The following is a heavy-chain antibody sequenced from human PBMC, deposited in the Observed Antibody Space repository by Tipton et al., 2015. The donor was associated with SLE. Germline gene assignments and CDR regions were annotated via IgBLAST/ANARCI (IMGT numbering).Heavy chain of an antibody. D-gene: IGHD3-10*01. Sequence: TLSLTCTVSGASISRGGYYWSWIRQHPGKGLEWIGHIYYTGSTNYNSSLQSRVTISLNKSKNQFSLNLSSVTAADTAVYYCARGRLSYRNAFDIWGQGTMVTVSS. V-gene: IGHV4-31*03. CDR1: GASISRGGYY. CDR2: IYYTGST. J-gene: IGHJ3*02. CDR3: ARGRLSYRNAFDI.